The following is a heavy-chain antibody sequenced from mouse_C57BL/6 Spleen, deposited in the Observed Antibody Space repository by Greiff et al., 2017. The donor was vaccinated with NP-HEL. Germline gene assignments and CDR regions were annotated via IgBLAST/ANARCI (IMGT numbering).Heavy chain of an antibody. V-gene: IGHV1-52*01. CDR2: IDPSDSET. CDR3: ARASGSSYYWYFDV. D-gene: IGHD1-1*01. CDR1: GYTFTSYW. Sequence: VQLQQSGAELVRPGSSVKLSCKASGYTFTSYWMHWVKQRPIQGLEWIGNIDPSDSETHYNQKFKDKATLTVDKSSSTAYMQLSSLTSEDSAVYSCARASGSSYYWYFDVWGTGTTVTVSS. J-gene: IGHJ1*03.